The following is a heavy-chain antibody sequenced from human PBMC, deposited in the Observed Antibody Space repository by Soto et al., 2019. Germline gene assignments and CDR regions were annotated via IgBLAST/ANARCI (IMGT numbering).Heavy chain of an antibody. CDR2: ISGSGGST. CDR3: AKTAAAGTYHYYGMDV. CDR1: GFTFSSYA. J-gene: IGHJ6*02. D-gene: IGHD6-13*01. Sequence: PGGSLRLSCAASGFTFSSYAMSWVRQAPGKGLEWVSAISGSGGSTYYADSVKGRFTISRDNSKNTLYLQMNSLRAEDTAVYYCAKTAAAGTYHYYGMDVWGQGTTVTVSS. V-gene: IGHV3-23*01.